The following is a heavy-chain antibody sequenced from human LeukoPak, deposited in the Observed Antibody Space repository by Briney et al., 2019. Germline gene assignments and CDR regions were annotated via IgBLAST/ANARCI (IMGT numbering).Heavy chain of an antibody. V-gene: IGHV3-21*01. J-gene: IGHJ4*02. Sequence: GGSLRLSCAASGFTFNSYSMNGVRQAPGKGLEWVSSISSSSSYIYYADSVKGRFTISRDNAKNSLYLQMNSLRAEDTAVYYCASCSSSGWYFPFDYWGQGTLVTVSS. D-gene: IGHD6-19*01. CDR3: ASCSSSGWYFPFDY. CDR2: ISSSSSYI. CDR1: GFTFNSYS.